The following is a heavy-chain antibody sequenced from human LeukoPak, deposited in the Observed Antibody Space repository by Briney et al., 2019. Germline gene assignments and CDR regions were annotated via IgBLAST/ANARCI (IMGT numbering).Heavy chain of an antibody. V-gene: IGHV3-53*01. CDR2: IYSGGSS. CDR1: GFTVSSNY. Sequence: GSLRLSCAASGFTVSSNYMSWVRQAPGKGLEWVSVIYSGGSSYYADSVKGRFTISRDNSKNTLYLQMNSLRAEDTAVYYCARDHGAVAGLYFDYWGQGTLVTVSS. CDR3: ARDHGAVAGLYFDY. D-gene: IGHD6-19*01. J-gene: IGHJ4*02.